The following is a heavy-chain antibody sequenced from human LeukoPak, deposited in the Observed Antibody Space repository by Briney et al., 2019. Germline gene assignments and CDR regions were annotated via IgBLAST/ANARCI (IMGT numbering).Heavy chain of an antibody. V-gene: IGHV4-34*01. CDR3: ARAARCYYGSGKTGVDY. CDR2: INHSGST. J-gene: IGHJ4*02. Sequence: PSETLSLTCAVYGGSFSGYYWSWIRQPPGKGLEWIREINHSGSTNYNPSLKSRVTISVDTSKNQFSLKLSSVTAADTAVYYCARAARCYYGSGKTGVDYWGQGTLVTVSS. CDR1: GGSFSGYY. D-gene: IGHD3-10*01.